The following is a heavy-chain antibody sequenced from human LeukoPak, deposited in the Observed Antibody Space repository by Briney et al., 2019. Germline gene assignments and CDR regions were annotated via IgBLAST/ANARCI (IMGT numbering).Heavy chain of an antibody. J-gene: IGHJ4*02. CDR3: ARHLTDYYDSSGYYYFGGVSYRDTYYFDY. CDR1: GGSVSSSSYY. V-gene: IGHV4-39*01. CDR2: IYYSGST. D-gene: IGHD3-22*01. Sequence: SETLSLTCTVSGGSVSSSSYYWGWIRQPPGKGLEWIGSIYYSGSTYYNPSLKSRVTISVDTSKNQFSLKLSSVTAADTAVYYCARHLTDYYDSSGYYYFGGVSYRDTYYFDYWGQGTLVTVSS.